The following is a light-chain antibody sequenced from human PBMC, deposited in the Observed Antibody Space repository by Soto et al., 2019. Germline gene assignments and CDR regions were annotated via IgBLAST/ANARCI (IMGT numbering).Light chain of an antibody. Sequence: DLQMTQSPASLSASLGDRVTITCRSSQSINSYLNWFQHKPGKAPKLLIYGASSLHTGVPSRFSGSGSGTDFTLTISSLQPEDFATYYCQQTYSTLTFGGGTKVEIK. V-gene: IGKV1-39*01. CDR3: QQTYSTLT. CDR1: QSINSY. CDR2: GAS. J-gene: IGKJ4*01.